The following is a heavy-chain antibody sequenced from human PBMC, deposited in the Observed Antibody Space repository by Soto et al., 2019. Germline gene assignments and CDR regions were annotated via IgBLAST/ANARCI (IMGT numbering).Heavy chain of an antibody. CDR3: AKVRGPYSSGWYGFDS. CDR1: GFTFNIYA. V-gene: IGHV3-23*01. Sequence: EVQLLESGGGLVQPGGSLRLACSASGFTFNIYAMSWVRQAPGKGLEWVAGVSVSGATAHYADPVKGRFTISRDNSKNTIYLQMSSLRAEDTALYYCAKVRGPYSSGWYGFDSWGQGTLVTVSS. J-gene: IGHJ4*02. D-gene: IGHD6-19*01. CDR2: VSVSGATA.